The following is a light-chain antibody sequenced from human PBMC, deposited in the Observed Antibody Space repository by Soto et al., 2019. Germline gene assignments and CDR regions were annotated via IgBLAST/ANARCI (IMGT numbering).Light chain of an antibody. J-gene: IGLJ1*01. Sequence: QSVLTQPRPVSGSPGQSVTISCTGTSSDVGGYNYVSWYQQHPGKAPKLMIYDVSKRPSGVPDRFSGSKSGNTASLTISGLQAEDEADYYCCSYAGSYVFGTGTKLTVL. CDR1: SSDVGGYNY. CDR3: CSYAGSYV. V-gene: IGLV2-11*01. CDR2: DVS.